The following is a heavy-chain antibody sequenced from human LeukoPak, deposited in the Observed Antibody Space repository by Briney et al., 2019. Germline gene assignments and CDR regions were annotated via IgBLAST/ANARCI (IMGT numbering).Heavy chain of an antibody. V-gene: IGHV4-59*01. CDR2: IYYSGST. J-gene: IGHJ4*02. D-gene: IGHD3-10*01. Sequence: SETLFLTCTVSGGSISSYYWSWIRQPPGKGLEWIGYIYYSGSTNYNPSLKSRVTISVDTSKNQFSLKLSSVTAADTAVYYCARDTGSGSYPDYWGQGTLVTVSS. CDR1: GGSISSYY. CDR3: ARDTGSGSYPDY.